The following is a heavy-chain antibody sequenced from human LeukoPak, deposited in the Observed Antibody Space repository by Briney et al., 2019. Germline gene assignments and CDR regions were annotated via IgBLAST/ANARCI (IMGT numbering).Heavy chain of an antibody. V-gene: IGHV3-30*04. D-gene: IGHD1-26*01. CDR2: ISYDGSNK. CDR1: GFTFSSYA. Sequence: GRSLRLSCAASGFTFSSYAMHWVRQAPGKGLEWVAVISYDGSNKYYADSVKGRFTISRDNSKNTLYLQMNSLRAEDTAVYYCAKDDGGSYYIYYYYMDVWGKGTTATISS. J-gene: IGHJ6*03. CDR3: AKDDGGSYYIYYYYMDV.